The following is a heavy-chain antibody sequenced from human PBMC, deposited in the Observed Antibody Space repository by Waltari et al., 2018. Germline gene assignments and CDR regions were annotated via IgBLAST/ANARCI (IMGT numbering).Heavy chain of an antibody. V-gene: IGHV3-7*01. D-gene: IGHD3-3*01. CDR1: GFTFSSYW. CDR2: IKQDGSEK. J-gene: IGHJ4*02. Sequence: ESGGGLVQPGGSLRLSCAASGFTFSSYWMSWVRQAPGKGLEWVANIKQDGSEKYYVDSVKGRFTISRDNAKNSLYLQMNSLRAEDTAVYYCARGGYDFWSGYRTFDYWGQGTLVTVSS. CDR3: ARGGYDFWSGYRTFDY.